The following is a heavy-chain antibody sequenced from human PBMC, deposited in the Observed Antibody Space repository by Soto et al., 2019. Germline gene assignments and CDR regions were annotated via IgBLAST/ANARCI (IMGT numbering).Heavy chain of an antibody. CDR1: GFSFSNHG. V-gene: IGHV3-30*18. D-gene: IGHD3-10*01. CDR3: AKDLKVSGGFHGSLNYYYGVDV. CDR2: ISYDGNVK. J-gene: IGHJ6*02. Sequence: PGGSLRLSCAASGFSFSNHGMQWVRQAPGKGLEWVAVISYDGNVKYYTDSVNGRFTISIDNSQSTLFLKMDSLRPEDAAVYYCAKDLKVSGGFHGSLNYYYGVDVWGQGTTVTVSS.